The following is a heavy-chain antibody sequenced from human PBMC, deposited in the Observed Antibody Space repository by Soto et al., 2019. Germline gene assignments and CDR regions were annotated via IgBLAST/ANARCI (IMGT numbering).Heavy chain of an antibody. CDR3: ARSPYSSSWYAYFDY. CDR1: GFTFSDYY. V-gene: IGHV3-11*01. CDR2: ISSSGSTI. D-gene: IGHD6-13*01. J-gene: IGHJ4*02. Sequence: LRLSCAASGFTFSDYYMSWIRQAPGKGLEWVSYISSSGSTIYYADSVKGRFTISRDNAKNSLYLQMNSLRAEDTAVYYCARSPYSSSWYAYFDYWGQGTLVTVS.